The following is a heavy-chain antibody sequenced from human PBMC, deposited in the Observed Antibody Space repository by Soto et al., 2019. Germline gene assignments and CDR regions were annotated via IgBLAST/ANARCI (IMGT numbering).Heavy chain of an antibody. D-gene: IGHD5-12*01. CDR3: ARDGYNLAFDY. V-gene: IGHV3-7*05. CDR2: IKKDGSEK. J-gene: IGHJ4*02. CDR1: GYTFSDYY. Sequence: GGALRLSCAASGYTFSDYYMSWIRQAPGKGLEWMANIKKDGSEKYYVDSVKGRFTITRDNAKNSLYLQMNSLRAEDTAVYYCARDGYNLAFDYWGQGTLVTVSS.